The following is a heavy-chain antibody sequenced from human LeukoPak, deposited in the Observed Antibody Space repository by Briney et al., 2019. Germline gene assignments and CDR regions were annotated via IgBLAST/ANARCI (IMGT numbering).Heavy chain of an antibody. CDR3: ARDLKGVLWELPSYYFDY. Sequence: GASVKVSCKASGYTFTGYYMHWVRQAPGQGLEWMGWINPNSGGTNYAQKFQGWVTMTRDTSISTAYMELSRLRSDDTAVYYCARDLKGVLWELPSYYFDYWGQGTLVTVSS. CDR2: INPNSGGT. D-gene: IGHD1-26*01. V-gene: IGHV1-2*04. J-gene: IGHJ4*02. CDR1: GYTFTGYY.